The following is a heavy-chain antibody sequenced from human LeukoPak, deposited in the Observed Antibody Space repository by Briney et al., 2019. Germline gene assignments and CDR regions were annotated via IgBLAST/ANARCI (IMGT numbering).Heavy chain of an antibody. V-gene: IGHV4-34*01. CDR2: INHSGST. Sequence: SETLSLTCAVYGGSFSGYYWSWIRQPPGKGLEWIGEINHSGSTNYNPSLKSRVTISVDTSKNQFSLKLSSVTAADTAVYYCATDQNYYYYGMDVWGQGTTVTVSS. CDR1: GGSFSGYY. J-gene: IGHJ6*02. CDR3: ATDQNYYYYGMDV.